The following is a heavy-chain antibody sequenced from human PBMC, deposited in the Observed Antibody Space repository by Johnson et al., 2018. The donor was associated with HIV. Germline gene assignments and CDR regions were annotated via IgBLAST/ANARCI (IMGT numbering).Heavy chain of an antibody. CDR1: GFTFSSYG. Sequence: MQLVESGGGVVQPGRSLRLSCAASGFTFSSYGMHWVRQAPGKGLEWVAVIWYDGSNKYYADSVKGRFTISRDNSKNTLYLQMNSLRAEDTAVYYCAKDFGYPRPRDAFDIWGQGTMVTVSS. J-gene: IGHJ3*02. CDR3: AKDFGYPRPRDAFDI. CDR2: IWYDGSNK. D-gene: IGHD5-12*01. V-gene: IGHV3-33*06.